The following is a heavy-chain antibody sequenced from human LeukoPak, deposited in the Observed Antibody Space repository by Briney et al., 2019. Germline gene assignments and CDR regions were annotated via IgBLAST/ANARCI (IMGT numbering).Heavy chain of an antibody. CDR2: IYHSGST. CDR1: GASISSGTYY. V-gene: IGHV4-31*11. J-gene: IGHJ4*02. D-gene: IGHD5-24*01. Sequence: PSQTLSLTCAVSGASISSGTYYWSWIRQHPGKGLEWIGYIYHSGSTFYNPSLKSRATISADTSENQFSLNLRSVTAADTAIYYCARDVEMGTIGHYFDSWGQGTLVTVSS. CDR3: ARDVEMGTIGHYFDS.